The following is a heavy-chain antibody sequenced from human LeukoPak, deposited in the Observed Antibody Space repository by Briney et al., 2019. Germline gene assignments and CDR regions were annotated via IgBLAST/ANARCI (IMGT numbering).Heavy chain of an antibody. CDR2: ISGSGGST. J-gene: IGHJ3*02. CDR1: SFTFSSYA. CDR3: AKGAPGDRGYYVSDSKEGAFDI. V-gene: IGHV3-23*01. D-gene: IGHD3-10*02. Sequence: PGGSLRLSCGASSFTFSSYAMSWVRQAPGKGLEWVSAISGSGGSTYYADSVKGRFTISRDNSKNTLYLQMNSLRAEDTAVYYCAKGAPGDRGYYVSDSKEGAFDIWGQGTMVTVSS.